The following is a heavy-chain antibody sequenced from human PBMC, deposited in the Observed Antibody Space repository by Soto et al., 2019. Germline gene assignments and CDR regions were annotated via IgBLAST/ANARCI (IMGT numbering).Heavy chain of an antibody. J-gene: IGHJ4*02. D-gene: IGHD3-22*01. V-gene: IGHV3-23*01. CDR2: ISGSGGST. CDR3: AKDTHPPITMIVVPRSPPDY. CDR1: GFTFSSYA. Sequence: PGGSLRLSCAASGFTFSSYAMSWVRQAPEKGLEWVSAISGSGGSTYYADSVKGRFTISRDNSKNTLYLQMNSLRAEDAAVYYCAKDTHPPITMIVVPRSPPDYWGQGTLVTVSS.